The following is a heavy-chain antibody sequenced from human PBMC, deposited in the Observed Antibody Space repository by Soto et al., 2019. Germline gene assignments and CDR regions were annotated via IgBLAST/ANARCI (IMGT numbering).Heavy chain of an antibody. J-gene: IGHJ3*02. CDR1: EFTLSNYE. CDR3: ARVYDDYLIAAFDI. CDR2: IGRRGSPI. Sequence: EAQLVESGGGLVQPGGSLRLSCAAFEFTLSNYEMDWVRQAPGKGLEWVSHIGRRGSPIYYADSVKGRFTLSRDNAKNSVFLQMNSLRPEDTAVYYCARVYDDYLIAAFDIWGQGTMVSVSS. V-gene: IGHV3-48*03. D-gene: IGHD4-17*01.